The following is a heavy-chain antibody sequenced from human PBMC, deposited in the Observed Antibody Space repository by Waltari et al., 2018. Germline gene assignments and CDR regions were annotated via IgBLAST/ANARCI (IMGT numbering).Heavy chain of an antibody. CDR2: INRDGSIT. D-gene: IGHD6-19*01. V-gene: IGHV3-74*01. CDR1: GFTFNIYW. Sequence: EVQLVESGGGLVQPGGSLRLSCAASGFTFNIYWMSWSRQAPGKGLVWVSRINRDGSITSYADSVKGRFTISRDNAKNTLYLQMNSLRVEDTAVYYCVASGWETHFDNWGQGTLVTVSS. J-gene: IGHJ4*02. CDR3: VASGWETHFDN.